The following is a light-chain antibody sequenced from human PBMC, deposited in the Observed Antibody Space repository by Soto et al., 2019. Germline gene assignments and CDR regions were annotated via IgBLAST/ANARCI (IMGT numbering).Light chain of an antibody. V-gene: IGLV1-40*01. J-gene: IGLJ1*01. CDR1: SPNIGAGYD. CDR3: QSYDSSLSGFV. CDR2: GNS. Sequence: QSVLTQPPSVSGAPGQGVTISCTGSSPNIGAGYDVHWYQQLPGTAPKLLIYGNSNRPSGVPDRFSGSKSGTSASLAITGLQAEDEADYYCQSYDSSLSGFVFGTGTKVTVL.